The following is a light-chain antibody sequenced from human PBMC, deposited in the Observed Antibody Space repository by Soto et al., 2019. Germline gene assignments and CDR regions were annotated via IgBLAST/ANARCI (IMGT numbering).Light chain of an antibody. Sequence: QSVLTQPPSVSGAPGQRVTISCTGSSSNIGAGYDVHWYQQLPGTAPKLLIYGNNNRPSGVPDRLYGSKSGTSASLAITGLQAGDEADYYCQSYDSSLSGSVFGGGTKVTVL. CDR3: QSYDSSLSGSV. J-gene: IGLJ3*02. V-gene: IGLV1-40*01. CDR1: SSNIGAGYD. CDR2: GNN.